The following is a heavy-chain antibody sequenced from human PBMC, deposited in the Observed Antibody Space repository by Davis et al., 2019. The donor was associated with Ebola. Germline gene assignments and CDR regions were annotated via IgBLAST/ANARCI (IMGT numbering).Heavy chain of an antibody. D-gene: IGHD6-19*01. CDR3: ARVVYSSGWYESTGLRAWFDP. J-gene: IGHJ5*02. Sequence: GESLKISCAASGFTFTSYAMDWVRQAPGKGLEWVSYISSRGTNIYYADSVKGRFTISRDIAKNSLYLQMNSLRDEDTAVYYCARVVYSSGWYESTGLRAWFDPWGQGTLVTVSS. CDR2: ISSRGTNI. CDR1: GFTFTSYA. V-gene: IGHV3-48*02.